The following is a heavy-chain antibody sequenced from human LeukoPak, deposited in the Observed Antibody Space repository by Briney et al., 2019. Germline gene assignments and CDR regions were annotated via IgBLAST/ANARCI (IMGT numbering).Heavy chain of an antibody. CDR3: ARPNEEARPDPFHY. Sequence: SETLSLTCTVSGGSFSTYYWSWIRQPAGKGLEWIGHIYTSGTTNYNPSLKSRVTISVDTSKNQFSLKLSSVTAADTAMYYCARPNEEARPDPFHYWGQGTLVTVSS. CDR1: GGSFSTYY. J-gene: IGHJ4*02. CDR2: IYTSGTT. D-gene: IGHD6-6*01. V-gene: IGHV4-4*07.